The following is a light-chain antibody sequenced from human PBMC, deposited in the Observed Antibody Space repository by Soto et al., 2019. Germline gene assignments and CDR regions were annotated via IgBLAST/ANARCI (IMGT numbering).Light chain of an antibody. V-gene: IGLV1-40*01. Sequence: QSVLTQPPPGSGAPGQRVTMSCTGGSSNNGAGYDVHWYQQLPGTAPKLLIYGNSNRPSGVPDRFSGSKSGTSASLAITGLQAEDEADYYCQSYDSSLSGPRVFGTGTKVTVL. CDR2: GNS. J-gene: IGLJ1*01. CDR3: QSYDSSLSGPRV. CDR1: SSNNGAGYD.